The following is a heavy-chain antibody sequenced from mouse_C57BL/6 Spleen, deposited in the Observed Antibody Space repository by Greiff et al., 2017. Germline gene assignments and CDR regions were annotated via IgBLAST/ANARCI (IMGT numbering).Heavy chain of an antibody. CDR3: ARSSVYYEYDKDY. CDR2: IDPSDSYT. D-gene: IGHD2-4*01. CDR1: GYTFTSYW. J-gene: IGHJ2*01. V-gene: IGHV1-69*01. Sequence: QVQLQQPGAELVMPGASVKLSCKASGYTFTSYWMHWVKQRPGKGLEWIGEIDPSDSYTNYNQKFKGKATLTVDKSSSTAYMQLSSLTSEDSAVYDCARSSVYYEYDKDYWGQGTTRTVSS.